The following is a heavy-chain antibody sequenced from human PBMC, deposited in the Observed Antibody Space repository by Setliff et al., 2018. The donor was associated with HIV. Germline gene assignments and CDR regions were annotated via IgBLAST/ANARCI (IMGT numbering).Heavy chain of an antibody. Sequence: SETLSLTCTVSGGYINSYYWSWIRQPPGKGLEWIGSLYYSGTTYYNPSLKSRLTISVDTSKNQFSLKLRSVTAADTAMYYCARRRCSAASCPDNSWNWLDPWGQGTLVTVSS. J-gene: IGHJ5*02. CDR2: LYYSGTT. CDR3: ARRRCSAASCPDNSWNWLDP. CDR1: GGYINSYY. D-gene: IGHD2-15*01. V-gene: IGHV4-59*08.